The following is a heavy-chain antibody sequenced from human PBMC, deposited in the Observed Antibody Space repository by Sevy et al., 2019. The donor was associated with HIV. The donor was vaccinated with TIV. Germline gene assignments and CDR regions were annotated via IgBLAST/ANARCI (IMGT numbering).Heavy chain of an antibody. CDR1: GGSFSDYY. Sequence: SETLSLTCAVYGGSFSDYYWSWIRQPPGKGLEWIGEINHSGSTNYNPSLKSRVTISVDTSKNQFSLKLSSVTAADTAVYYCARTLRCSGGSCYSDYWGQGTLVTVSS. J-gene: IGHJ4*02. CDR3: ARTLRCSGGSCYSDY. V-gene: IGHV4-34*01. CDR2: INHSGST. D-gene: IGHD2-15*01.